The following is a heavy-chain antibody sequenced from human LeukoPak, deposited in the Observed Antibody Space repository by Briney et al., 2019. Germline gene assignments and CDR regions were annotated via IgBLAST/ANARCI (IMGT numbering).Heavy chain of an antibody. CDR1: GFTFSNAW. J-gene: IGHJ6*02. Sequence: GGSLRLSCAASGFTFSNAWMSWVRQAPGKGLEWVANIKQDGSEKYYVDSVKGRFTISRDNAKNSLYLQMNSLRAEDTAVYYCARDSAYCSSTSCYYYYGMDVWGQGTTVTVSS. CDR2: IKQDGSEK. CDR3: ARDSAYCSSTSCYYYYGMDV. D-gene: IGHD2-2*01. V-gene: IGHV3-7*01.